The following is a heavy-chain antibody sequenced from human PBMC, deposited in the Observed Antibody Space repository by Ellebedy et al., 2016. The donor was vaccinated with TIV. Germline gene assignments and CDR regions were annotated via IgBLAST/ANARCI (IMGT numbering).Heavy chain of an antibody. D-gene: IGHD5-24*01. Sequence: GESLKISCAASGFTFNTYAIHWVRQAPGKGLDWVALISYDGSNKYYAGSVKGRFTISRDNPKNTLYLQMNSLRVEDTAVYYCATQLWNTEFWGQGTLVIVSS. J-gene: IGHJ4*02. CDR1: GFTFNTYA. CDR2: ISYDGSNK. CDR3: ATQLWNTEF. V-gene: IGHV3-30-3*01.